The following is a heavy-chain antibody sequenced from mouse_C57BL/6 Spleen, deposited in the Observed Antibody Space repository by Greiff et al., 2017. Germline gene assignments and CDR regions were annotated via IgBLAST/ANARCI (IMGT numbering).Heavy chain of an antibody. CDR1: GFTFSDAW. V-gene: IGHV6-6*01. CDR3: TSITTVVHYAMDY. J-gene: IGHJ4*01. D-gene: IGHD1-1*01. CDR2: IRNKANNHAT. Sequence: EVKLVESGGGLVQPGGSMKLSCAASGFTFSDAWMDWVRQSPEKGLEWVAEIRNKANNHATYYAESVKGRFTISRDDSKSSVYLQMNSLRAEDTGIYYCTSITTVVHYAMDYWGQGTSVTVSS.